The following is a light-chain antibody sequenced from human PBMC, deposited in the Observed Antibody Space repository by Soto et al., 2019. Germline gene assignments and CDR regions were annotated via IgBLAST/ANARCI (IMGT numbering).Light chain of an antibody. J-gene: IGLJ1*01. Sequence: QPGLTQPASVSGSPGQSITISCSGTSSDIGTYSHVPWYQQHPGQGPQHIIYEVSNRPSGLSNRFSGSKSGNTASLTISGLQAEDEADYYCSSYTTRSTLVFGSGSKVTVL. CDR3: SSYTTRSTLV. CDR2: EVS. V-gene: IGLV2-14*01. CDR1: SSDIGTYSH.